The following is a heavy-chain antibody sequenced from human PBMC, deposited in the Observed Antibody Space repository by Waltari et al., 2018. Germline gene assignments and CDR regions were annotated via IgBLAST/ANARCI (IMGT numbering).Heavy chain of an antibody. J-gene: IGHJ6*03. V-gene: IGHV4-59*01. CDR1: GGSISSYY. Sequence: QVQLQESGPGLVKPSETLSLTCTVSGGSISSYYWSWIRQPPGKGLEWIGYIYYSGSTNYNPSLKSRVTISVDTSKNQFSLKLSSVTAADTAVYYCARGPKAGTIPYYYYYYYMDVWGKGTTVTVSS. D-gene: IGHD1-1*01. CDR2: IYYSGST. CDR3: ARGPKAGTIPYYYYYYYMDV.